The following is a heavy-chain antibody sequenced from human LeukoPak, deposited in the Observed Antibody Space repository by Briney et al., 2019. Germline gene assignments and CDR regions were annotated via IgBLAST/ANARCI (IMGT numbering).Heavy chain of an antibody. J-gene: IGHJ4*02. CDR3: ARWGQGVLDY. V-gene: IGHV3-74*01. CDR1: GFTFSTYW. Sequence: GGSLRLSCAASGFTFSTYWMHWVRQAPGKGLVWVSRVNSDGSNTRYADFVKGRFTISRDSAKNTVYLQMNSLRAEDTAVYYCARWGQGVLDYWGQGILVTVPS. D-gene: IGHD3-10*01. CDR2: VNSDGSNT.